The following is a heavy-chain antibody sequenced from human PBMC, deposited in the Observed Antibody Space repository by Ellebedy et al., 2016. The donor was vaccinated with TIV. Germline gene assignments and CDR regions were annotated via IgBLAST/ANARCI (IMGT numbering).Heavy chain of an antibody. V-gene: IGHV3-30*18. CDR3: AKEQYYYDGSGYFDY. D-gene: IGHD3-22*01. CDR1: GFTFSNYD. CDR2: ISYDGSNK. Sequence: GGSLRLXXAASGFTFSNYDMHWVRQAPGKGLEWVAVISYDGSNKYYADFVKGRFTISRDNSKNTLYLEMNSLRAEDTAVYYCAKEQYYYDGSGYFDYWGQGTLVTVSS. J-gene: IGHJ4*02.